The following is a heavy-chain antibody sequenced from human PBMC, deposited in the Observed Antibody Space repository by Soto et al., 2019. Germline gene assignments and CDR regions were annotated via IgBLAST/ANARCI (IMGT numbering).Heavy chain of an antibody. J-gene: IGHJ4*02. CDR2: ISGSGGST. V-gene: IGHV3-23*01. Sequence: GGSLILSCAASGFTFSSYAMSWVRQAPGKGMEWVAAISGSGGSTYYADSVKGRFTISRENSKNTLYLQMNSLRAEDAAVYYCAKDLVGSNADYYDYWGQGTLVTVSS. D-gene: IGHD2-15*01. CDR3: AKDLVGSNADYYDY. CDR1: GFTFSSYA.